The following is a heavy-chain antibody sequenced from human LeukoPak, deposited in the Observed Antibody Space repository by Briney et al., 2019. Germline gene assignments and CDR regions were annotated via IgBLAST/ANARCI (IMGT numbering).Heavy chain of an antibody. D-gene: IGHD2-21*01. CDR1: GFTVSSNY. J-gene: IGHJ3*02. CDR3: ARVFRVAPYGRGAFDI. Sequence: GGSLRLSCAASGFTVSSNYMSWVRQAPGKGLEWVPNIKQDGSEKYYVDSVKGRFTISRDNAKNSLYLQMNSLRAEDTAVYYCARVFRVAPYGRGAFDIWGQGTMVTVSS. V-gene: IGHV3-7*01. CDR2: IKQDGSEK.